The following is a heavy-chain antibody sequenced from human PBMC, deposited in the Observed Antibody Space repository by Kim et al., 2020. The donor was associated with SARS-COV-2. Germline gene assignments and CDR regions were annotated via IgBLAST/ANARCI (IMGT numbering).Heavy chain of an antibody. CDR3: AAYYYGSGYYFDY. V-gene: IGHV4-31*02. J-gene: IGHJ4*02. Sequence: YYNPPLKSRVTISVDTSKNQFSLKLSSVTAADTAVYYCAAYYYGSGYYFDYWGQGTLVTVSS. D-gene: IGHD3-10*01.